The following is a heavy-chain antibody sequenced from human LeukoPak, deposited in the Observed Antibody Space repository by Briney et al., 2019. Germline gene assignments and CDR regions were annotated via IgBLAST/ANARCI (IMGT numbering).Heavy chain of an antibody. D-gene: IGHD4/OR15-4a*01. Sequence: GGSLRLSCAASGXTVSSTYMSWVRQAPGKGLEWVSVIYSGGTTYYADSVKGRFTISRDNSKNTLYLQMNSLRTEDTAVYYCARDLYDYGSYWGQGTLVTVSS. CDR3: ARDLYDYGSY. CDR2: IYSGGTT. J-gene: IGHJ4*02. V-gene: IGHV3-66*01. CDR1: GXTVSSTY.